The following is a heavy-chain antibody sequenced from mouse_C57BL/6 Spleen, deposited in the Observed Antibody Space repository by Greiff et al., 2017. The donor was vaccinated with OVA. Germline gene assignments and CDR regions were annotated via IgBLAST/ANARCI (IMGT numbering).Heavy chain of an antibody. Sequence: QVQLKQPGAELVRPGSSVKLSCKASGYTFTSYWMDWVKQRPGQGLEWIGNIYPSDSETHYNQKFKDKATLTVDKSSRTAYMQLSSLTSEDSAVYYCARSGYGNYVRAMDYWGQGTSVTVSS. CDR2: IYPSDSET. V-gene: IGHV1-61*01. CDR1: GYTFTSYW. J-gene: IGHJ4*01. CDR3: ARSGYGNYVRAMDY. D-gene: IGHD2-10*02.